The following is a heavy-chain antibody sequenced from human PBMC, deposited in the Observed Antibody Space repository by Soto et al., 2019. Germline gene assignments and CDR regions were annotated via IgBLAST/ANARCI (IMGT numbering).Heavy chain of an antibody. V-gene: IGHV1-69*02. Sequence: QVQLVQSGAEVKKPGSSVKVSCKASGGTFSSYTISWVRQAPGQGLEWMGRIIPILGIANYAQKFQGRVTITADKSTSTAYMELSSLRSEDTAVYYGAKGYSSGVNWFDPWGQGTLVTVSS. D-gene: IGHD6-19*01. CDR2: IIPILGIA. J-gene: IGHJ5*02. CDR3: AKGYSSGVNWFDP. CDR1: GGTFSSYT.